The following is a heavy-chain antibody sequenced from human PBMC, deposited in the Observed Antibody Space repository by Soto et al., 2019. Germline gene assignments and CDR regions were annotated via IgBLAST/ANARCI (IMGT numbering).Heavy chain of an antibody. D-gene: IGHD3-16*01. CDR2: MNPNSGNT. V-gene: IGHV1-8*01. Sequence: QVQLVQSGAEVKKPGASVKVSCKASGYTFTSYDINWVRQATGQGLEWMGWMNPNSGNTGYAQRFQGRVTMTTNTSIRTAYMELSSLRSEVTAVYYCARELTSRAVDYWGQGTLVTVSS. CDR1: GYTFTSYD. CDR3: ARELTSRAVDY. J-gene: IGHJ4*02.